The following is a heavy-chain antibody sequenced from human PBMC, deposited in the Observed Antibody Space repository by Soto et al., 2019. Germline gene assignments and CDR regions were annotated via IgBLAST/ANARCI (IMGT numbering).Heavy chain of an antibody. CDR3: AKDLSYCSSTSCYTVRGCFDY. CDR2: ISGSGGST. D-gene: IGHD2-2*02. V-gene: IGHV3-23*01. CDR1: GFTFSSYA. J-gene: IGHJ4*02. Sequence: GSLRLSCAASGFTFSSYAMSWVRQAPGKGLEWVSAISGSGGSTYYADSVKGRFTISRDNSKNTLYLQMNSLRAEDTAVYYCAKDLSYCSSTSCYTVRGCFDYWGQGTLVTVSS.